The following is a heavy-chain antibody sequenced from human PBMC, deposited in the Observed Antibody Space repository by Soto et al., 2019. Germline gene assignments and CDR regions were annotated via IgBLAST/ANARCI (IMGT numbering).Heavy chain of an antibody. CDR3: AKMSVGWYGAFHI. CDR2: TSGSGAST. D-gene: IGHD6-19*01. J-gene: IGHJ3*02. V-gene: IGHV3-23*01. Sequence: EVQLLESGVGLVQPGGSLRLSCAASGFTFTSYAMTWVRQAPGKGLEWVSSTSGSGASTYYGDSVKGRFTISRDNSENTMYLQMTTLRAEDTAVYYCAKMSVGWYGAFHIWGQGTMVTVSS. CDR1: GFTFTSYA.